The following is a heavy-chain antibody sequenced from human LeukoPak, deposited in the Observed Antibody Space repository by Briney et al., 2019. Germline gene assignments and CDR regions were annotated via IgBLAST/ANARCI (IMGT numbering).Heavy chain of an antibody. CDR1: GGSISSYY. CDR3: ARARFLDPFDY. CDR2: IYYSGST. D-gene: IGHD3-3*01. J-gene: IGHJ4*02. V-gene: IGHV4-59*01. Sequence: SETLSLTCTVSGGSISSYYWSWIRQPPGKGLEWIGYIYYSGSTNYNPSLKSRVTISVDTSKNQFSLKLSSVTAAGTAVYYCARARFLDPFDYWGQGTLVTVSS.